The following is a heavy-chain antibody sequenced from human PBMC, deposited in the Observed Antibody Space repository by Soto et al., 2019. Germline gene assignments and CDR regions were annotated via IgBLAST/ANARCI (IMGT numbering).Heavy chain of an antibody. Sequence: SETLSLTCTVSGGSISSGGYYWNWIRQHPGKGLEWIGYIYYTGSTNYNPSLKSRVTISVDTSKNQFSLKLSSVTAADTAVYYCARANILTGYYIGMDVWGQGTTVTVSS. D-gene: IGHD3-9*01. CDR3: ARANILTGYYIGMDV. V-gene: IGHV4-61*08. J-gene: IGHJ6*02. CDR2: IYYTGST. CDR1: GGSISSGGYY.